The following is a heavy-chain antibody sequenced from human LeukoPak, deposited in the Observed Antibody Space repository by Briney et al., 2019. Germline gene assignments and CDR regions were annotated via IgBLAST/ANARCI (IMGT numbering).Heavy chain of an antibody. J-gene: IGHJ3*02. V-gene: IGHV3-13*05. Sequence: GGSLSLSCAASGFTFSSYDMHWVRQATGKGLEWVSAIGTAGDPYYPGSVQGRFTISRENAKNSLYLQMNSLRAGDTAVYYCARRGHFSDAFDIWGQGTMVTVSS. CDR1: GFTFSSYD. CDR2: IGTAGDP. CDR3: ARRGHFSDAFDI. D-gene: IGHD2/OR15-2a*01.